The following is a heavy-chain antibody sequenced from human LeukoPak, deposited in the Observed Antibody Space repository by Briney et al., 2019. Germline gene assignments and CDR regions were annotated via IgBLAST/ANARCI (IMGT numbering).Heavy chain of an antibody. CDR1: GYTFTSYG. CDR2: INAENGDT. Sequence: GASVKVSCKASGYTFTSYGISWVRQAPGQGLEWMGRINAENGDTKYSQKFQGRVTITRDTFASTSYMELSSLRSGDTAVYYCARDQYNVIDSWGQGILVSVSS. J-gene: IGHJ4*02. V-gene: IGHV1-18*01. D-gene: IGHD1-14*01. CDR3: ARDQYNVIDS.